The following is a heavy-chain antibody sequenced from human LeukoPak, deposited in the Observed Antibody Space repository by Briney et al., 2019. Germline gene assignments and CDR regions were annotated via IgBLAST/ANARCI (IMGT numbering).Heavy chain of an antibody. V-gene: IGHV5-51*01. J-gene: IGHJ3*02. CDR1: GYSFTSYW. CDR3: ARLGPLSGESGSSGVFVAFDI. D-gene: IGHD1-26*01. CDR2: IYPGYSDT. Sequence: GESLKISCQVSGYSFTSYWIGWVRQMPGKGLGWMWIIYPGYSDTRYSPSFQGQVTISADKSISTAYLQWSSLKASDTAMYYCARLGPLSGESGSSGVFVAFDIWGQGTMVTVSS.